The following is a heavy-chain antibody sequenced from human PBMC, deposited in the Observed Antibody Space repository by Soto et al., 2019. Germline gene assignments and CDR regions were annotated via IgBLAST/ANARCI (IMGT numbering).Heavy chain of an antibody. J-gene: IGHJ4*02. CDR1: GVSFSYVW. Sequence: EVQLVESGGGLVKPAGSLRLSCAASGVSFSYVWMNWIRQAPGKGLEWVGRIKSKTDGGTTVYAAPVKGRFTISRDDSTNTLYLQMNSLKTEDTAVYYCSTGRDDLLYWGQGTLVTVSS. D-gene: IGHD2-15*01. V-gene: IGHV3-15*07. CDR2: IKSKTDGGTT. CDR3: STGRDDLLY.